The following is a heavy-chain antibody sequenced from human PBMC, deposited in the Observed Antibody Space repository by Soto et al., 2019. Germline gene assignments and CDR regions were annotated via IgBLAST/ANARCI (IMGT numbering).Heavy chain of an antibody. CDR1: GCTFSSYP. CDR2: IIPIFGTA. V-gene: IGHV1-69*01. CDR3: ARDVIAVAATFEY. D-gene: IGHD6-19*01. J-gene: IGHJ4*02. Sequence: SVNVSCKTAGCTFSSYPVSWVRQAPRQGLEWMGGIIPIFGTANYAQKFQGRVTITADESTSTAYMELSSLRSEDTAVYYCARDVIAVAATFEYWGQGTLVTVSS.